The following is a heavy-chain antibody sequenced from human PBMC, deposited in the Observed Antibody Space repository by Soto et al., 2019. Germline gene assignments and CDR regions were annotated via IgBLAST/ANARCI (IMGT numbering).Heavy chain of an antibody. CDR3: AREEPVSSWSPLDY. D-gene: IGHD6-13*01. V-gene: IGHV3-74*01. CDR1: GFTSSRLW. J-gene: IGHJ4*02. Sequence: PGGSLRLSCAASGFTSSRLWMHWVRQAPGKGLVWVSRISSDGTTTHYADSVRGRFTMSRDNAKNTLYLQLSSLRAEDTGVYFCAREEPVSSWSPLDYWGQGALVTVSS. CDR2: ISSDGTTT.